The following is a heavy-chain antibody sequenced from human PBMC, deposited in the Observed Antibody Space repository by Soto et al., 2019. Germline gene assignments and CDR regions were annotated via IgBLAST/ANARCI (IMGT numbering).Heavy chain of an antibody. CDR1: GYTFSAYT. CDR3: ARATETLAPRANDASDI. V-gene: IGHV1-3*01. Sequence: ASVKVSCKATGYTFSAYTMNWVRQAPGQSLEWMGWINAGSGNTKYSQNFQGRVSITRDTSASTVYMELTGLTSEDTAVYYCARATETLAPRANDASDIWVQGTMVTVSS. D-gene: IGHD3-3*02. J-gene: IGHJ3*02. CDR2: INAGSGNT.